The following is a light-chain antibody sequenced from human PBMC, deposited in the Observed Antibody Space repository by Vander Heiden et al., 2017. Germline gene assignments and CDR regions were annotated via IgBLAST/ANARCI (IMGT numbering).Light chain of an antibody. CDR1: SSNIGSNY. Sequence: QSVLPQPPSASRTPGQRVTISCSGTSSNIGSNYLDCYQQLPGTAPNLLIFSNNQRPSGVPDRCSGSKSGTSASLAISGLRSEDEADYYCAAWDDSLSGVVFGGGTKLTVL. CDR3: AAWDDSLSGVV. J-gene: IGLJ2*01. CDR2: SNN. V-gene: IGLV1-47*02.